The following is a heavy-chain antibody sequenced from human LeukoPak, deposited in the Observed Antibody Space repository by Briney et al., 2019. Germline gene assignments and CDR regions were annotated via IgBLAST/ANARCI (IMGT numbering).Heavy chain of an antibody. CDR1: GFTFTSSA. V-gene: IGHV1-58*02. D-gene: IGHD2-8*01. CDR2: IVVGSGNT. Sequence: EASVKGSFTASGFTFTSSAMQWVRQARGQRLEWIGWIVVGSGNTNYAQKFQERVTITRDMSTSTAYMELSSLRSEGTAVYYCAARYCTNGVCYNGFDPWGQGTLVTVSS. J-gene: IGHJ5*02. CDR3: AARYCTNGVCYNGFDP.